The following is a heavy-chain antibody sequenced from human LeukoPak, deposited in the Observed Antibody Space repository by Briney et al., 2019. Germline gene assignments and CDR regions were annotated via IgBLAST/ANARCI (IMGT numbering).Heavy chain of an antibody. V-gene: IGHV4-30-2*01. CDR1: AASISSSSHH. J-gene: IGHJ4*02. D-gene: IGHD3-16*01. Sequence: PSETLSLTCTISAASISSSSHHWGWIRQPPGKGLEWIGYIYHSGSTYYNPSLKSRVTISVDRSKNQFSLKLSSVTAADTAVYYCARVGDWYYFDYWGQGTLVTVSS. CDR2: IYHSGST. CDR3: ARVGDWYYFDY.